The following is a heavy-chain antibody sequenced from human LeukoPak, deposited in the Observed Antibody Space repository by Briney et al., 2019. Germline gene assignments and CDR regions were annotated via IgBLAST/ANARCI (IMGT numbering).Heavy chain of an antibody. CDR1: GFTFNNYW. V-gene: IGHV3-7*01. J-gene: IGHJ6*03. Sequence: QPGGSLRLSCAASGFTFNNYWMGWVRQAPGKGLEWVANIKEDGSEKNYVDSVKGRFTISRDNAKNSLYLQMSSLRAADTAVYHCARVMAASVWRSYGSYYYYYYMDVWGKGTTVAVSS. D-gene: IGHD3-16*01. CDR3: ARVMAASVWRSYGSYYYYYYMDV. CDR2: IKEDGSEK.